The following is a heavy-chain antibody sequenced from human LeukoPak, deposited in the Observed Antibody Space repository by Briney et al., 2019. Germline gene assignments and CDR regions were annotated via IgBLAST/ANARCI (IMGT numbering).Heavy chain of an antibody. J-gene: IGHJ4*02. Sequence: SVKVSCKASGGTFSSYAISWVRQAPGQGLEWMGRIISYHGKANYAQKFQGRVTITADKSTTTAYMALISLRSEDTAVYYCARSHHIGGAGVATYYIDYWGQGTLVTVSS. CDR3: ARSHHIGGAGVATYYIDY. D-gene: IGHD1-26*01. CDR1: GGTFSSYA. V-gene: IGHV1-69*04. CDR2: IISYHGKA.